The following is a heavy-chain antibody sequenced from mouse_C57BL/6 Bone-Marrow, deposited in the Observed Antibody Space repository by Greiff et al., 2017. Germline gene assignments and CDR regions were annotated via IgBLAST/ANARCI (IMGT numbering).Heavy chain of an antibody. Sequence: VQLQQSGAELARPGASVKLSCKASGYTFTSYGISWVKQRPVQGLEWIGEIYPRSGNTYYNEKFKGKATLTADKSSSTAYMELRSLTSEDSAVYVCARSGGSCYYAMDYWGQGTSVTVSS. D-gene: IGHD1-1*02. CDR3: ARSGGSCYYAMDY. CDR1: GYTFTSYG. J-gene: IGHJ4*01. V-gene: IGHV1-81*01. CDR2: IYPRSGNT.